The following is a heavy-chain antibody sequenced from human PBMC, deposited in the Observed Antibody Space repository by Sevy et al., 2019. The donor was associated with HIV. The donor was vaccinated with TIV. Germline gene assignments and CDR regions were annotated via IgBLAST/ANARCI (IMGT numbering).Heavy chain of an antibody. CDR2: ISGSGGNT. D-gene: IGHD1-1*01. V-gene: IGHV3-23*01. CDR3: ATRSITTPGSNHFDY. Sequence: GGSLRLSCAASGFTFSSYAMTWVRQAPGKGLEWVSTISGSGGNTYYADSVKGRFTISRDNSKNMLSLQMNSLRAEDTAVYYCATRSITTPGSNHFDYWGQGTLVTVSS. J-gene: IGHJ4*02. CDR1: GFTFSSYA.